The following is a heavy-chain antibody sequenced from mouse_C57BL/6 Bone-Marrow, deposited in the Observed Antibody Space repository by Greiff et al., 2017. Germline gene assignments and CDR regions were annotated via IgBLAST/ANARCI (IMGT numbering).Heavy chain of an antibody. Sequence: EVQLQESGPVLVKPGASVKMSCKASGYTFTDYYMNWVKQSPGKSLEWIGDINPYNGGTSYNRKFKGKATLTVDKSSSTAYMELNSLTSEDSAVYYCARSVQRDPLFAYWGQGTLVTVSA. CDR2: INPYNGGT. CDR3: ARSVQRDPLFAY. CDR1: GYTFTDYY. D-gene: IGHD3-3*01. V-gene: IGHV1-19*01. J-gene: IGHJ3*01.